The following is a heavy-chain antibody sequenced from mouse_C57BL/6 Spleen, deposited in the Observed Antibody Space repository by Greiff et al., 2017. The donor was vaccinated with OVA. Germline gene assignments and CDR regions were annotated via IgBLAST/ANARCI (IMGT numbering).Heavy chain of an antibody. Sequence: VQGVESGAELARPGASVKLSCKASGYTFTSYGISWVKQRTGQGLEWIGEIYPRSGNTYYNEKFKGKATLTADKSSSTAYMELRSLTSEDSAVYFCARSFYYYGSSYYFDYWGQGTTLTVSS. J-gene: IGHJ2*01. V-gene: IGHV1-81*01. D-gene: IGHD1-1*01. CDR3: ARSFYYYGSSYYFDY. CDR2: IYPRSGNT. CDR1: GYTFTSYG.